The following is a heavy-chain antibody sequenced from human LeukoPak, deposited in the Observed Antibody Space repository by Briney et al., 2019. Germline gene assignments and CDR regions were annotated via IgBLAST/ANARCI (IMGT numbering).Heavy chain of an antibody. CDR1: GYTFTSYG. J-gene: IGHJ4*02. V-gene: IGHV1-18*01. CDR2: ISAYNGNT. Sequence: GASVKVSCKASGYTFTSYGISWVRQAPGQGLEWMGRISAYNGNTNYAQKLQGRVTMTTDTSTSTAYMELRSLRSDDTAVYYCASRGCDSSGYQFDYWGQGTLVTVSS. CDR3: ASRGCDSSGYQFDY. D-gene: IGHD3-22*01.